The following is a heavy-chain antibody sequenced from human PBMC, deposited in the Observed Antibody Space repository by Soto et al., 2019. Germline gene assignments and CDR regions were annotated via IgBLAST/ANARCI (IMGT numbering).Heavy chain of an antibody. Sequence: GGSLRLSCAASGFTFSSYGMHWVRQAPGKGLEWVAVISYDGSNKYYADSVKGRFTISRDNSKNTLYLQMNSLRAEDTAVYYCAKAGAPYFDYWGQGTLVTVSS. J-gene: IGHJ4*02. V-gene: IGHV3-30*18. CDR3: AKAGAPYFDY. CDR1: GFTFSSYG. CDR2: ISYDGSNK. D-gene: IGHD1-26*01.